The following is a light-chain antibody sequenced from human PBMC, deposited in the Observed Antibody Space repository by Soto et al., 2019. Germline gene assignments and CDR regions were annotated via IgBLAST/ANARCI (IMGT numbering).Light chain of an antibody. J-gene: IGKJ1*01. CDR1: QSINTW. CDR3: QQYNSYSPL. V-gene: IGKV1-5*01. CDR2: DAS. Sequence: DIQMTQSPSTLSASVGDRVTITCRASQSINTWLAWYQQKPGKAPKLLIFDASTLESGVPSRFSGSGSGTEFTLDISRLQPDDFATYYCQQYNSYSPLFGQGNNVAIK.